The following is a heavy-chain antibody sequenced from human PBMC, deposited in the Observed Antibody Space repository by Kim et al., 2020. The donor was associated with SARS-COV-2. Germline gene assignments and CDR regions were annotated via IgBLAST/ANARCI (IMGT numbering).Heavy chain of an antibody. V-gene: IGHV1-8*01. CDR3: ASTYGSGSYYYYYYGMDV. CDR1: GYTFTSYD. Sequence: ASVKVSCKASGYTFTSYDINWVRQATGQGLEWMGWMNPNSGNTGYAQKFQGRVTMTRNTSISTAYMELSSLRSEDTAVYYCASTYGSGSYYYYYYGMDVWGQGTTVTVSS. CDR2: MNPNSGNT. J-gene: IGHJ6*02. D-gene: IGHD3-10*01.